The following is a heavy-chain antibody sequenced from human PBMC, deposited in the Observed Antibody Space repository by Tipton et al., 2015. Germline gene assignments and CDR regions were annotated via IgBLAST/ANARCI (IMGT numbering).Heavy chain of an antibody. V-gene: IGHV4-4*07. CDR3: ARRGPKVVLPASNQYYYAMDV. J-gene: IGHJ6*02. CDR2: IYTSGST. D-gene: IGHD2-8*01. Sequence: TLSLTCTVSGDSISNYYWSWIRQPAGKGLEWIGRIYTSGSTKYNPSLKSRVTMSVDTSKNQFSLRLSSVTAADTAVYYCARRGPKVVLPASNQYYYAMDVWGQGTTVTVSS. CDR1: GDSISNYY.